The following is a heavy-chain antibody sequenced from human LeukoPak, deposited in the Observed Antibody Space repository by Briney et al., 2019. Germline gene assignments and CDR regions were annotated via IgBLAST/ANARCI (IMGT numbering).Heavy chain of an antibody. CDR3: ARDVAVAATTPFDY. V-gene: IGHV3-30*04. J-gene: IGHJ4*02. CDR1: GFTFSSYA. Sequence: GGSLRLSCAASGFTFSSYAMHWVRQAPGKGLEWVAVISYDGSNKYYADSVRGRFTISRDNSKNTLYLQMNSLRAEDTAVYYCARDVAVAATTPFDYWGQGTLVTVSS. CDR2: ISYDGSNK. D-gene: IGHD2-15*01.